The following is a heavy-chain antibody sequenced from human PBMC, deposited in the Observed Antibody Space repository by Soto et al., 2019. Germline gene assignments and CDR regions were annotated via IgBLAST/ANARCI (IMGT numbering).Heavy chain of an antibody. CDR2: ISPYSGYT. J-gene: IGHJ4*02. CDR3: AREASVLIPAAQPSRFDS. Sequence: ASVKVSCKVSGGIFTNNAINWVRQAPGQGLEWVGWISPYSGYTHSAQKFHGRLTLTTDTAASTAYMELRILRSADTALYYCAREASVLIPAAQPSRFDSWGQGTLVTVSS. D-gene: IGHD2-2*01. CDR1: GGIFTNNA. V-gene: IGHV1-18*04.